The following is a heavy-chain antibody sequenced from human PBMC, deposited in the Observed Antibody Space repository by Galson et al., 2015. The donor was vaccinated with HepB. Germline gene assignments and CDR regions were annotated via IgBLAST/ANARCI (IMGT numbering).Heavy chain of an antibody. J-gene: IGHJ4*02. CDR1: GFSLSTSGMC. CDR3: ARISCDYGEQPFDY. Sequence: PALVKPTQTLTLTCTFSGFSLSTSGMCVSWIRQPPGKALEWLARIDWDDDKYYSTSLKTRLTISKDTSKNQVVLTMTNMDPVDTATYYCARISCDYGEQPFDYWGQGTLVTVSS. V-gene: IGHV2-70*11. D-gene: IGHD4-17*01. CDR2: IDWDDDK.